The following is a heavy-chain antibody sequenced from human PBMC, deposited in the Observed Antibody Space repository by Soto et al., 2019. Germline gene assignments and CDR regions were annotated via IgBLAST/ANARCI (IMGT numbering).Heavy chain of an antibody. D-gene: IGHD2-2*01. J-gene: IGHJ4*02. CDR3: ARDGSGAAANPYFDY. CDR1: GFTFSSYS. CDR2: ISTSSTYR. V-gene: IGHV3-21*04. Sequence: GGSLRLSCAASGFTFSSYSMHWVRQSPGKGLEWVSSISTSSTYRYIADSVTGRFTISRDNAQNSLYLQMTSLRAEDTAVYYCARDGSGAAANPYFDYWGQGTLVTVSS.